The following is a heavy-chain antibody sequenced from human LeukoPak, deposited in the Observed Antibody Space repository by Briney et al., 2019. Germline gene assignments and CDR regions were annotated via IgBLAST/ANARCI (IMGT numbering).Heavy chain of an antibody. CDR3: TREAAAGIDY. CDR2: IKQDGSEK. V-gene: IGHV3-7*01. J-gene: IGHJ4*02. Sequence: GGSLRLSCAASGFTFSTYWMSWVRQAPGKGMEWVANIKQDGSEKCYLDSVKGRFTISRDNAKNSLYLQMNSLRAEDTAVYFCTREAAAGIDYWGQGTLVTVSS. D-gene: IGHD6-13*01. CDR1: GFTFSTYW.